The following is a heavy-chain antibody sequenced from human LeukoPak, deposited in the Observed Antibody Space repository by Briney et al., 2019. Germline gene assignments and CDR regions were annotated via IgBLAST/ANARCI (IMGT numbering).Heavy chain of an antibody. CDR2: ISAYNGNT. CDR3: ARRGAAAGRVRLHQYNWFDP. V-gene: IGHV1-18*01. Sequence: ASVKVSCKASGYTFTSYGISWVRQAPGQGLEWMGWISAYNGNTNYAQKLQGRVTMTRNTSISTAYMELSSLRSEDTAVYYCARRGAAAGRVRLHQYNWFDPWGQGTLVTVSS. J-gene: IGHJ5*02. D-gene: IGHD6-13*01. CDR1: GYTFTSYG.